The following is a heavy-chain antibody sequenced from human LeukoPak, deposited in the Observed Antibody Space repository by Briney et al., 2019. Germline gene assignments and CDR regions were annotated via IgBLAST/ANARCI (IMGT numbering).Heavy chain of an antibody. CDR2: INPDGSQK. CDR3: AKLLGTATTYDS. V-gene: IGHV3-7*01. Sequence: PGGSLTLSCEASGFTFSGNWMSWVRQAPGKGLEWVASINPDGSQKLYVDSVKGRLTISRDNTKSSLYLQMNSLGAEDTAMYYCAKLLGTATTYDSRGQGTRVTVSS. D-gene: IGHD5-24*01. J-gene: IGHJ4*02. CDR1: GFTFSGNW.